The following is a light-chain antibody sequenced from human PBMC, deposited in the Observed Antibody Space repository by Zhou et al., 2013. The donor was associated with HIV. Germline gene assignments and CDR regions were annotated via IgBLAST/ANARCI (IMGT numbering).Light chain of an antibody. CDR3: QQINTYPLT. Sequence: DIQMTQSPSSLSASVGDRVTITCQTSQDINTYLHWYQQIPGKAPKLLIYAASTLQSGVPSRFNGSGSGTHFTLTISSVQPEDFATYYCQQINTYPLTFGPGTTVDIK. CDR2: AAS. V-gene: IGKV1-9*01. CDR1: QDINTY. J-gene: IGKJ3*01.